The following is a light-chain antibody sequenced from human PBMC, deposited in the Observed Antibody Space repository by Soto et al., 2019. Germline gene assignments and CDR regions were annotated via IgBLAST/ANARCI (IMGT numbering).Light chain of an antibody. Sequence: DIQMTQSPSSLSASVGDRVTITCQASHDIINYLNWYQHKPGKAPKLLIYGASNLETGVPSRFSGSGSGTDFTFTISSLQPEDIATYYCQYCDYLPLFGPGTTVDLK. CDR3: QYCDYLPL. CDR2: GAS. V-gene: IGKV1-33*01. CDR1: HDIINY. J-gene: IGKJ3*01.